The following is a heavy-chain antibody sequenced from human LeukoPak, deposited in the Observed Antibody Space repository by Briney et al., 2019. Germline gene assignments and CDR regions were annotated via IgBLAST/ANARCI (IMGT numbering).Heavy chain of an antibody. V-gene: IGHV3-74*01. J-gene: IGHJ4*02. CDR1: GFTFSDYW. D-gene: IGHD6-19*01. CDR3: AKDMRGGGSGWYDFDY. CDR2: MSSDGSST. Sequence: GGSLRLSCAASGFTFSDYWMNWVRQVPGKGLMWVSRMSSDGSSTNYADSVKGRFTISRDNAKNTLYLQMNSLRVEDTAVYYCAKDMRGGGSGWYDFDYWGQGTLVTVSS.